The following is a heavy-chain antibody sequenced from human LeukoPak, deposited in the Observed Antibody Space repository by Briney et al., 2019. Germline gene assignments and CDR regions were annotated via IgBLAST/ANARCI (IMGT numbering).Heavy chain of an antibody. CDR3: ARVHYYDSSGYYHYAFDI. Sequence: SETLSLTCTVSGGSISSGDYYWSWIRQPPGKGLEGVGYIYYSGSTYYNPSLKSRVTISVDTSKNQFSLKLSSVTAADTAVYYCARVHYYDSSGYYHYAFDIWGQGTMVTVSS. V-gene: IGHV4-30-4*08. CDR2: IYYSGST. CDR1: GGSISSGDYY. D-gene: IGHD3-22*01. J-gene: IGHJ3*02.